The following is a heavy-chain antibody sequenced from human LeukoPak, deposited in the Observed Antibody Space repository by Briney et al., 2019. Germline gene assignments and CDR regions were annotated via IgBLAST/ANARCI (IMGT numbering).Heavy chain of an antibody. V-gene: IGHV3-30*02. J-gene: IGHJ4*02. CDR3: AEDQKLQPFHY. CDR1: GFVFSTYG. Sequence: GGSLRLSCTASGFVFSTYGMHWVRQAPGRGLEWISFIQFDGSDEFYADSVKGRFIISRDNSKNTLYLQMNSLRTEDTSVYYCAEDQKLQPFHYWGQGTLVTVSS. D-gene: IGHD2-15*01. CDR2: IQFDGSDE.